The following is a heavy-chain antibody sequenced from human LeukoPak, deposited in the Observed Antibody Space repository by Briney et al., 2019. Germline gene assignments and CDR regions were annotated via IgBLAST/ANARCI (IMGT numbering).Heavy chain of an antibody. D-gene: IGHD4-17*01. CDR3: ARTRSTVTTHLDY. J-gene: IGHJ4*02. CDR1: GFTFSSYG. CDR2: ISYDGSNK. V-gene: IGHV3-30*03. Sequence: GGSLRLSCAASGFTFSSYGMHWVRQAPGKGLEWVAVISYDGSNKYYADSVKGRFTISRDNSKNTLYLQMNSLRAEDTAVYYCARTRSTVTTHLDYWGRGTLVTVSS.